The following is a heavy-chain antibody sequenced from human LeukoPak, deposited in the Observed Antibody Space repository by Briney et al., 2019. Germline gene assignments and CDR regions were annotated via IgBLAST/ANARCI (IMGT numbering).Heavy chain of an antibody. Sequence: SETLSLTCGVYGGSFSGYYWSWIRQPPGKGLEWIGEIIHSGSTNYNPSLKSRVTISVDTSKNQFSLKLSSVTAADTAVYYCARGGGYSYGRGLYELDPWGQGTLVTVSS. CDR2: IIHSGST. V-gene: IGHV4-34*01. D-gene: IGHD5-18*01. J-gene: IGHJ5*02. CDR1: GGSFSGYY. CDR3: ARGGGYSYGRGLYELDP.